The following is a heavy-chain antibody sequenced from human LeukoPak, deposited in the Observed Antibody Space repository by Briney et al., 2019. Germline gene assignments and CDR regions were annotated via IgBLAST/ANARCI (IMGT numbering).Heavy chain of an antibody. D-gene: IGHD3-10*01. CDR1: GGSFSGYY. J-gene: IGHJ6*02. CDR2: INHSGST. CDR3: ASLDKYGSGRFYYGMDV. V-gene: IGHV4-34*01. Sequence: PSETVSLTCAVYGGSFSGYYWMWLRQPPGKGLEWLGEINHSGSTNYNTSLKSRVTISVDTSKNQFSLKLSSVTAADPAVYYCASLDKYGSGRFYYGMDVWGQGTTVTVSS.